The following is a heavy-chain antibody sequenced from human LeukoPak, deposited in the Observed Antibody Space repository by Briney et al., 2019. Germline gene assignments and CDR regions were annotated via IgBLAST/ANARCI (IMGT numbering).Heavy chain of an antibody. CDR2: IYYSGST. D-gene: IGHD1-26*01. Sequence: LQTLSLTCTVSGGSISSGDYYWSWSRQPPGKGLEWIGYIYYSGSTYYNPSLKSRVTISVDTSKNQFSLKLSSVTAADTAVYYCARAKGSYYQNDAFDIWGQGTMVTVSS. J-gene: IGHJ3*02. CDR1: GGSISSGDYY. CDR3: ARAKGSYYQNDAFDI. V-gene: IGHV4-30-4*01.